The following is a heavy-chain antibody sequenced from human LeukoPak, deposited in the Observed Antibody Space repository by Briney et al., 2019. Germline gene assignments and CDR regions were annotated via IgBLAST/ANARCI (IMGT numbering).Heavy chain of an antibody. CDR2: ISDSGGIT. CDR1: GFAFSNYA. CDR3: ALRGYGDYSPFDY. V-gene: IGHV3-23*01. Sequence: GGSLRLSCAASGFAFSNYAISWVRQAPGKGLEWVSVISDSGGITFYADSVKGRFTISRDNSKNTLFLHMNSLTAEDTAVYFCALRGYGDYSPFDYWGQGTLVTASS. D-gene: IGHD4-17*01. J-gene: IGHJ4*02.